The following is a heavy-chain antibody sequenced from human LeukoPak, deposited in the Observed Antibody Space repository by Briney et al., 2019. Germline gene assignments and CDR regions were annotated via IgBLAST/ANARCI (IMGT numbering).Heavy chain of an antibody. CDR1: GFTFSRFA. Sequence: AGGSLRPSCSASGFTFSRFAMTWVRHLPGKGLEWVSTTSGNGLQTFYADSVKGRFSVSRDNSVNIVYLQMDSLRADDSALYSCAKDANYLDSSGYFIPFDYWGPGTLVTVAS. CDR2: TSGNGLQT. CDR3: AKDANYLDSSGYFIPFDY. V-gene: IGHV3-23*01. D-gene: IGHD3-22*01. J-gene: IGHJ4*02.